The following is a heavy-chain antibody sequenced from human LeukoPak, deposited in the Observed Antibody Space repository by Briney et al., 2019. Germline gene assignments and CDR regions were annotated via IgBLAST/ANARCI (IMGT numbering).Heavy chain of an antibody. V-gene: IGHV4-38-2*01. D-gene: IGHD3-16*01. CDR1: GYSISSGYY. CDR2: IYHSGNT. J-gene: IGHJ4*02. CDR3: ARQGSLGDYVGY. Sequence: PSENLSLTCAVSGYSISSGYYWEWIRQPPGKGLEWIGRIYHSGNTYHNASLKSRVTISVDTSKNQFSLKLTSVTAADTAVFYCARQGSLGDYVGYWGQGTLATVSS.